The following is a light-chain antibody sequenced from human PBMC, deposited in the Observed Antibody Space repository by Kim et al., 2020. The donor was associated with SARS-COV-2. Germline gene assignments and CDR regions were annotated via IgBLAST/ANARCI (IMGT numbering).Light chain of an antibody. CDR3: QQYFRTPIT. Sequence: DIVMTQSPDSLAVSLGERATINCKSSQSVLHRSNNANYLAWYQQKPGQPPKLLFSWASTRESGVPDRFSGSGSATDFTLTISSLQAEDVAVYYCQQYFRTPITFGQGTRLEIK. V-gene: IGKV4-1*01. CDR2: WAS. CDR1: QSVLHRSNNANY. J-gene: IGKJ5*01.